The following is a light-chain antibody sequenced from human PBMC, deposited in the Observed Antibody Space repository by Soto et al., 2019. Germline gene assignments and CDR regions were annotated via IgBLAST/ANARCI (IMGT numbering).Light chain of an antibody. CDR2: DAS. V-gene: IGKV3-20*01. J-gene: IGKJ1*01. Sequence: ERLLPQSPGPLSLSPGESATIPCRGSQSVRNSLLAWYQQQPGQPHRLLIYDASTRATATPERLSGSRSGTDVTLTLSRLEPEEGAVYYCHQSDSTAQPVGHGPKVDIK. CDR3: HQSDSTAQP. CDR1: QSVRNSL.